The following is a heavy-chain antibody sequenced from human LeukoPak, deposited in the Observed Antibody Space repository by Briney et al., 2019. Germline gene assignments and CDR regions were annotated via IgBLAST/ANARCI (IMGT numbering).Heavy chain of an antibody. CDR1: GFTFSSYA. CDR2: ISYDGSNK. V-gene: IGHV3-30-3*01. CDR3: ARVEYYYDSSGPTGYYFDY. Sequence: GGSLRLSCAASGFTFSSYAMHWVRQAPGKGLEWVAVISYDGSNKYYADSVKGRFTISRDNSKNTLYLQMNSLRAEDTAVYYCARVEYYYDSSGPTGYYFDYWGQGTLVTVSS. D-gene: IGHD3-22*01. J-gene: IGHJ4*02.